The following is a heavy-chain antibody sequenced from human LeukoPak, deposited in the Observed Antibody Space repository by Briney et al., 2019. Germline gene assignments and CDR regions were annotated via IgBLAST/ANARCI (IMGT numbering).Heavy chain of an antibody. Sequence: PSETLSLTCAVYGGSFSGYYWSWIRQPPGKGLEWIGEINHSGSTNYNPSPKSRVTISVDTSKNQFSLKLSSVTAADTAVYYCARFAVGAQGDGGGGSLYYFDYWGQGTLVTVSS. CDR1: GGSFSGYY. CDR3: ARFAVGAQGDGGGGSLYYFDY. J-gene: IGHJ4*02. D-gene: IGHD1-26*01. CDR2: INHSGST. V-gene: IGHV4-34*01.